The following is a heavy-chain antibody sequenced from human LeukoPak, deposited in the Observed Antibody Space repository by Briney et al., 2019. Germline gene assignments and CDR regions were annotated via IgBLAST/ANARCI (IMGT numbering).Heavy chain of an antibody. J-gene: IGHJ6*02. CDR2: IIPIFGTA. D-gene: IGHD6-19*01. Sequence: GASVKVSCKASGGTFSSYAISWVRQAPGQGLEWMGGIIPIFGTANYAQKFQGRVTITADESTSTAYMELSSLRSEDTAVYYCARGHSIAVADYYYGMDVWGQGTTVTVSS. CDR1: GGTFSSYA. CDR3: ARGHSIAVADYYYGMDV. V-gene: IGHV1-69*13.